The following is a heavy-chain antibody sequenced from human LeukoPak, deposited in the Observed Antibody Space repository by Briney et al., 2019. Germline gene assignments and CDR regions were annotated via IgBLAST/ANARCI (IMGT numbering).Heavy chain of an antibody. J-gene: IGHJ5*02. D-gene: IGHD5-24*01. CDR3: ARGKGRDGYNLRWFDP. CDR1: GYTFTSYD. V-gene: IGHV1-8*01. CDR2: MNPNSGNT. Sequence: ASVKVSCKASGYTFTSYDINWVRQATGQGLEWMGRMNPNSGNTGYAQKFQGRVTMTRNTSISTAYMELSSLRSEDTAVYYCARGKGRDGYNLRWFDPWGQGTLVTVSS.